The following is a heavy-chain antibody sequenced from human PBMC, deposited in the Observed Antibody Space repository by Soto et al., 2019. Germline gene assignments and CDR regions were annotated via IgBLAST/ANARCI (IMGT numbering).Heavy chain of an antibody. CDR1: GGSFSGYY. J-gene: IGHJ5*02. CDR2: INHSGST. V-gene: IGHV4-34*01. CDR3: AIGDWKDRFDP. Sequence: SETLSLTCAVYGGSFSGYYWSWIRQPPGKWLEWIGEINHSGSTNYNPSLKSRVTISVDTSKNQFSLKLSSVTAADTAVYYCAIGDWKDRFDPWAQGTLVTVSS. D-gene: IGHD1-1*01.